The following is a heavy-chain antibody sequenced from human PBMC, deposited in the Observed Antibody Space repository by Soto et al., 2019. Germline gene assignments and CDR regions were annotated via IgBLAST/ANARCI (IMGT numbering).Heavy chain of an antibody. CDR3: ARGSVVVVQTVARYFAGSYYYHYMDV. CDR1: GGSFSGYY. Sequence: PSETLSLTCAVYGGSFSGYYWSWIRQPPGKGLEWIGEINHSGSTNYNPSLKSRVTISVDTSKNQFSLKLSSVTAADTAVYYCARGSVVVVQTVARYFAGSYYYHYMDVWGKGTTVTVSS. V-gene: IGHV4-34*01. CDR2: INHSGST. J-gene: IGHJ6*03. D-gene: IGHD2-15*01.